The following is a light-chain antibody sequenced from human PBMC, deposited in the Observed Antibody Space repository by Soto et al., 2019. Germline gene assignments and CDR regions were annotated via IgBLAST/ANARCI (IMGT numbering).Light chain of an antibody. CDR3: QRYGRSPPLI. CDR1: QSVSSNY. J-gene: IGKJ4*01. CDR2: GAS. Sequence: EIVLTQSPGTLSLSPGERATRSCRASQSVSSNYLAWYQQKPGQAPRLLIYGASTRATGIPDRISGSGSGTDFTLTISRLEPEDFAVYYCQRYGRSPPLIFGGGTKVEIK. V-gene: IGKV3-20*01.